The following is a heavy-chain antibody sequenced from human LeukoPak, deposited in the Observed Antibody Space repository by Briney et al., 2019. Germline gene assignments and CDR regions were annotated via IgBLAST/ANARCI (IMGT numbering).Heavy chain of an antibody. V-gene: IGHV3-33*06. J-gene: IGHJ4*02. CDR2: IWYDGSNK. D-gene: IGHD3-10*01. CDR3: AKSDYYGSGTPDY. Sequence: GGSLRLSCAASGFTFSSFGMHWVRQAPGKGLEWVAVIWYDGSNKYYADSVKGRFTISRDNSKNPLFVQVNSLRVDDTAVYYCAKSDYYGSGTPDYWGQGTLVTVSS. CDR1: GFTFSSFG.